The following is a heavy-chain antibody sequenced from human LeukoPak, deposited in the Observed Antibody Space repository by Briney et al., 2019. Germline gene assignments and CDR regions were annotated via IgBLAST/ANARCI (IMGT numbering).Heavy chain of an antibody. Sequence: GSLRLSCAASGFSFSSYEMNWVRQAPGKGLEWVSYISSGGSTIYYADSVKGRFTISRDNAKNSLYLQMNSLRAEDTAVYYCAGVRALDYWGQGALVTVSS. J-gene: IGHJ4*02. D-gene: IGHD6-6*01. CDR1: GFSFSSYE. CDR3: AGVRALDY. CDR2: ISSGGSTI. V-gene: IGHV3-48*03.